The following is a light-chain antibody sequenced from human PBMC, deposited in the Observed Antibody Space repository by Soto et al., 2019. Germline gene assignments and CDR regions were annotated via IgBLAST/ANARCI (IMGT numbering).Light chain of an antibody. CDR3: QQRSNWPPGWT. CDR2: DAS. V-gene: IGKV3-11*01. Sequence: EIVLTQSPATLSLSPGERATLSCRASQSVSSYLAWYQQKPGQAPRLLIYDASNRATGLPARCSGSGSGTDFTLTISSLEPEDFAVYYCQQRSNWPPGWTFGQGTKVEIK. CDR1: QSVSSY. J-gene: IGKJ1*01.